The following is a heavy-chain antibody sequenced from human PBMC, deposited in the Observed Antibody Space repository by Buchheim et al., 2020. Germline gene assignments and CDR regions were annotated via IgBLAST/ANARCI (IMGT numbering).Heavy chain of an antibody. CDR2: IFFSGTT. D-gene: IGHD3-16*01. V-gene: IGHV4-30-4*01. Sequence: QVQLQESGPGLVKPAQTLSLTCTVSGGSMKIGDSQWSWLRQPPGKGLEWVGYIFFSGTTYYNPSLESRVTISLDMSKNQFSLKLTSVTVADTAVYYCARDLSVEVGGNSYNWFDPWGQGTL. CDR1: GGSMKIGDSQ. CDR3: ARDLSVEVGGNSYNWFDP. J-gene: IGHJ5*02.